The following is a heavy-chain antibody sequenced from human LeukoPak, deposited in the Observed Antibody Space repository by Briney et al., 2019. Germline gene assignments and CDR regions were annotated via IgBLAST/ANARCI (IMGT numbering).Heavy chain of an antibody. CDR3: ARSVGSSSAY. Sequence: GGSLRLSCAASGFTFSRYDMHWVRQVTGKGLEWVSAIGTAGDTYYPDSMKGRFTISRENVKNSLFLQMNSLRVEDTAVNYCARSVGSSSAYWGQGTLVTVSS. CDR1: GFTFSRYD. V-gene: IGHV3-13*01. J-gene: IGHJ4*02. D-gene: IGHD6-6*01. CDR2: IGTAGDT.